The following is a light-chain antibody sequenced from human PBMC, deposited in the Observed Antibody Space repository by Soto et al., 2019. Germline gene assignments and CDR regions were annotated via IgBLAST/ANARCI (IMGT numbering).Light chain of an antibody. J-gene: IGKJ1*01. V-gene: IGKV1-5*03. CDR3: QQYSSDST. Sequence: DIQMTQSPSTLSASVGDRVTITCWASQNINNWLAWYQQKPGKAPKLLIYRASSLENGVPSRFSGRGSGTEFIFTITSLQPDDFATYYCQQYSSDSTFGQGTKVEVK. CDR1: QNINNW. CDR2: RAS.